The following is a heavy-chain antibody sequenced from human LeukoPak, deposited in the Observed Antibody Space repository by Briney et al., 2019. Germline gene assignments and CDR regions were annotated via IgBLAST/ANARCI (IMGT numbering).Heavy chain of an antibody. J-gene: IGHJ4*02. CDR3: ARGRSSSWDPYYFDY. D-gene: IGHD6-13*01. CDR1: GGSFSGYY. CDR2: INHSGST. V-gene: IGHV4-34*01. Sequence: SETLSLTCAVYGGSFSGYYWSWIRQPPGKGLEWIGEINHSGSTNYNPSLKSRVTISVDTTKNQFSLKLSSVTAADTAVYYCARGRSSSWDPYYFDYWGQGTLVTVSS.